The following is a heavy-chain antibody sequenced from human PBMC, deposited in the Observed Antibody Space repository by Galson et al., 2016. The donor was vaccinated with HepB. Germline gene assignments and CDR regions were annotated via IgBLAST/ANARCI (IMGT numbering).Heavy chain of an antibody. CDR3: ARDGVNIVAMDYYNYGMDV. D-gene: IGHD5-12*01. Sequence: SLRLSCAASGFTFSSYAMHWVRQAPGKGLEWVAVISYDGGNKYYADSVKGRFTISRDNSKNTLYVQMNSLRVEDTAVYFCARDGVNIVAMDYYNYGMDVWGQGTTVTVSS. CDR2: ISYDGGNK. J-gene: IGHJ6*02. CDR1: GFTFSSYA. V-gene: IGHV3-30*04.